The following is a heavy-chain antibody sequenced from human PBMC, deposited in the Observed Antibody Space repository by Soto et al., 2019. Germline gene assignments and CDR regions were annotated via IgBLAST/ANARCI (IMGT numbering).Heavy chain of an antibody. CDR1: GFTFSSYS. CDR2: ISSSSSYI. J-gene: IGHJ4*02. D-gene: IGHD2-21*02. V-gene: IGHV3-21*01. CDR3: ARVMAYCGGDCYPDY. Sequence: GGSLRLSCAASGFTFSSYSMNWVREAPGKGLEWVSSISSSSSYIYNADSVKGRFTISRDNAKNSLYLQMNSLRAEDTAVYYCARVMAYCGGDCYPDYWGQGTLVTVSS.